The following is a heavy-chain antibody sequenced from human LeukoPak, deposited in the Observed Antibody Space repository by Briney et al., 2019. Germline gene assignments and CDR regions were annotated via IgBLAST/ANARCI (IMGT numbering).Heavy chain of an antibody. V-gene: IGHV4-4*07. CDR3: AGGARYCSGGSCYFREFHY. Sequence: SETLSRTCTVSGGSISSYYWSWIRQPAGKGLEWIGRIYTSGSTNYNPSVKSRVTMSVDTSKNQFSLKLSSVTAADTAVYYCAGGARYCSGGSCYFREFHYWGQGTLVTVSS. J-gene: IGHJ4*02. CDR1: GGSISSYY. D-gene: IGHD2-15*01. CDR2: IYTSGST.